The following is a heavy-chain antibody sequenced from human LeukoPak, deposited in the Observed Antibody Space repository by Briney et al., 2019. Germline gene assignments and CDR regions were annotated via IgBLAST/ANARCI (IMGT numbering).Heavy chain of an antibody. V-gene: IGHV4-59*01. Sequence: SETLSLTCTVSGGSISSYYGSWIRQPPGKGLEWIGYIYYSGSTSYNPSLKSRVTISVDTSKNQFSLKLSSVTAADTAVYYCARDRYNWNDASDAFDIWGQGTMVTVSS. CDR2: IYYSGST. J-gene: IGHJ3*02. D-gene: IGHD1-20*01. CDR1: GGSISSYY. CDR3: ARDRYNWNDASDAFDI.